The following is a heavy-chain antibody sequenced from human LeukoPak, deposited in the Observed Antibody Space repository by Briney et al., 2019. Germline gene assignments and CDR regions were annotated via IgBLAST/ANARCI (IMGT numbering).Heavy chain of an antibody. J-gene: IGHJ4*02. CDR2: ISAYNGNT. CDR1: GYTFTSYG. D-gene: IGHD6-13*01. CDR3: ARNGGGSIAAEEYYFDY. Sequence: ASVKVSCKASGYTFTSYGISWVRQAPGQGLEWMGWISAYNGNTNYAQKLQGRVTMTTDASTSTAYMELRSLRSDDTAVYYCARNGGGSIAAEEYYFDYWGRGTLVTVSS. V-gene: IGHV1-18*01.